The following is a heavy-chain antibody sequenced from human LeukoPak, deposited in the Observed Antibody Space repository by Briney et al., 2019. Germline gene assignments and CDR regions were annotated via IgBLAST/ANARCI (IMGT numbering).Heavy chain of an antibody. CDR1: GGSIRSSYYY. Sequence: PSETLSLTCTVSGGSIRSSYYYWGWIRQPPGKGLEWIGSIYDSGSTYYNPSLKSRVTISVDTSKNQFSLKLNSVTAADTAVYYCARKPRLNYDFWSGYYGYYYYGMDVWGQGTTVTVSS. V-gene: IGHV4-39*01. J-gene: IGHJ6*02. D-gene: IGHD3-3*01. CDR2: IYDSGST. CDR3: ARKPRLNYDFWSGYYGYYYYGMDV.